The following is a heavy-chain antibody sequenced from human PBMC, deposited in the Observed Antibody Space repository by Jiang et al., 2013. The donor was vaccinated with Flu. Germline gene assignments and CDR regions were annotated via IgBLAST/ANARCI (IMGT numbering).Heavy chain of an antibody. J-gene: IGHJ4*02. CDR2: IIPVFGTA. CDR1: GGTFSNFA. CDR3: ARGVDYDSIGYYFFY. V-gene: IGHV1-69*01. D-gene: IGHD3-22*01. Sequence: SGAEVKKPGSSVKVSCKASGGTFSNFAINWVRQAPGQGLEWMGGIIPVFGTANYAQKFQGRVTITADESTSTAYMELSSLRSEDTAVYYCARGVDYDSIGYYFFYWGQGTLVTVSS.